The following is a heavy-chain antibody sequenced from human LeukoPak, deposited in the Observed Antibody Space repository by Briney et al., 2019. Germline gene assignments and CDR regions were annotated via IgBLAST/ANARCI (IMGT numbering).Heavy chain of an antibody. Sequence: GGSLRLSCAASGFTFSSYWMSWVRQAPGKGLEWVSYISSSGSTIYYADSVKGRFTISRDNAKNSLYLQMNSLRAEDTAVYYCARVGRYYDSSGYPYYFDYWGQGTLVTVSS. J-gene: IGHJ4*02. D-gene: IGHD3-22*01. V-gene: IGHV3-48*04. CDR2: ISSSGSTI. CDR1: GFTFSSYW. CDR3: ARVGRYYDSSGYPYYFDY.